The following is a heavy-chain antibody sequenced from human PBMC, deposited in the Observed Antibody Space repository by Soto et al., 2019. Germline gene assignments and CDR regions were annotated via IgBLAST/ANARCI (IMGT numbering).Heavy chain of an antibody. Sequence: GSLRLSCAASGFTFSNYGMSWVRQAPGKGLEWVSALPEIGTNTYYADSVKGRFTISRDNSKNTLFLQINNLRAGDTAVYYCAKKSGVGATWYFDYWGQGTLVTVSS. V-gene: IGHV3-23*01. J-gene: IGHJ4*02. D-gene: IGHD1-26*01. CDR2: LPEIGTNT. CDR1: GFTFSNYG. CDR3: AKKSGVGATWYFDY.